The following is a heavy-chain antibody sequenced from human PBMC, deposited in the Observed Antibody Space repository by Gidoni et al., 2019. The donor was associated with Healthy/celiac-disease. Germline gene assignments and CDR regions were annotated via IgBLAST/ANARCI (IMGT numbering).Heavy chain of an antibody. Sequence: YNPSLKSRVTISVDTSKNQFSLKLSSVTAADTAVYYCARLYDSFYDKLGIGFDYWGQGTLVTVSS. J-gene: IGHJ4*02. CDR3: ARLYDSFYDKLGIGFDY. V-gene: IGHV4-39*01. D-gene: IGHD7-27*01.